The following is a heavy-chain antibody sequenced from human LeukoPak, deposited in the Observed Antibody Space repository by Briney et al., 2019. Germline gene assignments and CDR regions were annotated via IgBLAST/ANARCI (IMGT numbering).Heavy chain of an antibody. CDR1: GYTFISYA. V-gene: IGHV1-3*01. CDR2: IHAGTGNT. J-gene: IGHJ3*02. CDR3: ARVLPLYDAFGI. Sequence: ASVKVSCKTSGYTFISYAIHWVRQAPGQRLEWMGWIHAGTGNTKYSQKFQGRVTITRDTSANTVYMELSSLRSEDTAVYYCARVLPLYDAFGIWGQGTMVTVSS.